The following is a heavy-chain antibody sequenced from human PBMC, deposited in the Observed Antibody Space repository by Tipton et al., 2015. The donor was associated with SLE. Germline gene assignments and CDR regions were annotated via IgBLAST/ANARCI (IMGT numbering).Heavy chain of an antibody. Sequence: TLSLTCAVYSGSFSGYYWSWIRQPPGKGLEWIGEINYSGSTNYNPSLKSRVTISEDTSKNQFSLKLSSVTAAGTAVYYCARRPFRRIGMAQGIVRWYFDLWGRGTLATVSS. CDR2: INYSGST. CDR3: ARRPFRRIGMAQGIVRWYFDL. CDR1: SGSFSGYY. D-gene: IGHD3-10*01. V-gene: IGHV4-34*01. J-gene: IGHJ2*01.